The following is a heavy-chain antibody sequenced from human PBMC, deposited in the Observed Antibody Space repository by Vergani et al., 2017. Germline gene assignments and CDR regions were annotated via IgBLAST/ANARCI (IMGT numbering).Heavy chain of an antibody. J-gene: IGHJ4*02. CDR2: INAGNGNT. CDR3: ARWGAAAGVDY. D-gene: IGHD6-13*01. CDR1: GYTFTSYA. V-gene: IGHV1-3*01. Sequence: QVQIVQSGAEVKKPGASVKVSCKASGYTFTSYAMHWVRQAPGQRLEWMGWINAGNGNTKYSQKFQGRVPITRDTSASTAYMELSSLRSEDTAVYYCARWGAAAGVDYWGQGTLVTVSS.